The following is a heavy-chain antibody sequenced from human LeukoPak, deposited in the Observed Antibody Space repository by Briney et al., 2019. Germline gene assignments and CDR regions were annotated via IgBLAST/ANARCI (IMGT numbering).Heavy chain of an antibody. J-gene: IGHJ4*02. Sequence: GGSLRLSCSASGFTFSRYAMHWVRQAPGKGLEYVSAISSTGGSTYYADSVKGRFTISRDNSRNTLHLQMSSLRVEDTAVYYCVKDSSSGSYFDYWGQGTLVTVSS. V-gene: IGHV3-64D*06. CDR1: GFTFSRYA. CDR2: ISSTGGST. CDR3: VKDSSSGSYFDY. D-gene: IGHD3-10*01.